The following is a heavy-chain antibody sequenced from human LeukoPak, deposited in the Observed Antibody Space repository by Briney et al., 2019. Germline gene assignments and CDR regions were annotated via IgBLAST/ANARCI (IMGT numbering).Heavy chain of an antibody. V-gene: IGHV3-23*01. CDR2: ISGSGGST. CDR1: GSTFSSYA. J-gene: IGHJ4*02. D-gene: IGHD2-2*01. CDR3: AKSRCSSTSCPRTFDY. Sequence: GGSLRLSCAASGSTFSSYAMSWVRQAPGKGLEWVSAISGSGGSTYYADSVKGRFTISRDNSKNTLYLQMNSLRAEDTAVYYCAKSRCSSTSCPRTFDYWGQGTLVIVSS.